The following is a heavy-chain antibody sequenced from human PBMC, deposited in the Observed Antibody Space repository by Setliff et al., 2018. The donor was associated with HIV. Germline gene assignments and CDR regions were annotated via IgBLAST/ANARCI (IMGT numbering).Heavy chain of an antibody. Sequence: SVKVSCKTSGFIFNNFGVTWVRQAPGQGLEWVAWISLYNEYKYYAPHFLGRVTMSTDTSTSTVDLELRGLRADDTAIYYCARTQYTTTWPGNYWGQGTLVTVSS. D-gene: IGHD1-1*01. CDR1: GFIFNNFG. V-gene: IGHV1-18*04. CDR2: ISLYNEYK. CDR3: ARTQYTTTWPGNY. J-gene: IGHJ4*02.